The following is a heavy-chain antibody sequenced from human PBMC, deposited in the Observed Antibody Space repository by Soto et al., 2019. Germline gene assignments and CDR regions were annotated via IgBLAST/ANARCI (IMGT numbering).Heavy chain of an antibody. Sequence: QVQLVQSGAEGTKPGASVKGSCMPSGYTFTSYYMHWVRQTPGQGLKWRGIINPSGGSTIYAQKLQGRVTKTRDTATSTDYMELSSLRCEDTAVYYCARPTPGYYFDYWGQGTLVTGSS. V-gene: IGHV1-46*01. CDR3: ARPTPGYYFDY. J-gene: IGHJ4*02. CDR1: GYTFTSYY. CDR2: INPSGGST.